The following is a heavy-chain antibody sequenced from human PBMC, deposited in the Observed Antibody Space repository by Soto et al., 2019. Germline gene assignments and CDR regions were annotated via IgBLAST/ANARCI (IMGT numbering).Heavy chain of an antibody. CDR1: GFTFSSYA. CDR2: ISYDGSNK. V-gene: IGHV3-30-3*01. CDR3: ARDAYDSNYYYYYGMDV. Sequence: SLRLSCAASGFTFSSYAMHWVRQAPGKGLEWVAVISYDGSNKYYADSVKGRFTISRDNSKNTLYLQMNSLRAEDTAVYYCARDAYDSNYYYYYGMDVWGQGTTVTVS. J-gene: IGHJ6*02. D-gene: IGHD4-4*01.